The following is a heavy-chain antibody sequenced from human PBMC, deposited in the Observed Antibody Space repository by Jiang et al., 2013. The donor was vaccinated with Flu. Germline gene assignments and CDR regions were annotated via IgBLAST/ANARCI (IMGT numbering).Heavy chain of an antibody. CDR3: ARGQQLVTNFDY. V-gene: IGHV4-59*09. Sequence: PSLKSRVTISVDTSKNQFSLKLSSVTAADTAVYYCARGQQLVTNFDYWGQGTLVTVSS. J-gene: IGHJ4*02. D-gene: IGHD6-13*01.